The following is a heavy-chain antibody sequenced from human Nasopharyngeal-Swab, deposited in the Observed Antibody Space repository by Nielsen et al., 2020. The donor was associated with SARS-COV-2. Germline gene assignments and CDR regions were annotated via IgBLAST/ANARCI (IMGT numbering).Heavy chain of an antibody. D-gene: IGHD3-16*02. CDR3: ARNFGYVWGSYRRHYFDY. CDR1: GGSFSGYF. V-gene: IGHV4-34*01. J-gene: IGHJ4*02. Sequence: GSLRLSCAVYGGSFSGYFWSWIRQPPGKGLEWIGEINHSGSTNYNPSLKSRVTISVDTSENQFSLKLSSVTAADTAVYYCARNFGYVWGSYRRHYFDYWGQGTLVTVSS. CDR2: INHSGST.